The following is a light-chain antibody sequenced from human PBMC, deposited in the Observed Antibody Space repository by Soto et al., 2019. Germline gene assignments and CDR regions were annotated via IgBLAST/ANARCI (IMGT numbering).Light chain of an antibody. V-gene: IGKV3-20*01. J-gene: IGKJ4*01. CDR1: QSVGKNY. CDR3: QQYASEPLT. CDR2: DAS. Sequence: EIVLTQSPGTLSLSPGEGATLSCRASQSVGKNYLAWYKQKPGQAPRLLIYDASSRATGIPDRFSGSASETDFTLTISRLEPEDFAVYYCQQYASEPLTFGGGTKVEIK.